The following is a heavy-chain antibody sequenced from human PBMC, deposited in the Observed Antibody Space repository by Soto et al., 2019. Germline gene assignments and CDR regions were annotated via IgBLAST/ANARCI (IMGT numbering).Heavy chain of an antibody. Sequence: QVQLVHSGAEVRKPGSSVKVSCKASGGTFSRHAISWVRQAPGQVLEWMGGIIPIFGTANHAQKFQGRVTIIADESTSTVEMELSSLRSEDTAMYYCARGWGYDSNDYYYAYWGQGTLVIVSS. CDR3: ARGWGYDSNDYYYAY. CDR2: IIPIFGTA. CDR1: GGTFSRHA. V-gene: IGHV1-69*01. D-gene: IGHD3-22*01. J-gene: IGHJ4*02.